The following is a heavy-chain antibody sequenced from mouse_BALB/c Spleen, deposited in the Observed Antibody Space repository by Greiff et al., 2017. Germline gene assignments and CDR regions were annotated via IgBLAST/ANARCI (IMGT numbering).Heavy chain of an antibody. CDR2: ISYSGST. V-gene: IGHV3-2*02. D-gene: IGHD2-3*01. CDR3: AMIYDGYYYAMDY. Sequence: VQLQQSGPGLVKPSQSLSLTCTVTGYSITSDYAWNWIRQFPGNKLEWMGYISYSGSTSYNPSLKSRISITRDTSKNQFFLQLNSVTTEDTATYYCAMIYDGYYYAMDYWGQGTSVTVSS. CDR1: GYSITSDYA. J-gene: IGHJ4*01.